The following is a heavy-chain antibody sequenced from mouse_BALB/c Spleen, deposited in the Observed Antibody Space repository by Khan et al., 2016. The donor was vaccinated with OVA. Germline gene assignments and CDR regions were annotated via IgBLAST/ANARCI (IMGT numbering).Heavy chain of an antibody. V-gene: IGHV1S56*01. CDR3: ASGDYYGTYAMDY. J-gene: IGHJ4*01. CDR2: IYPGNVNT. D-gene: IGHD1-1*01. CDR1: GSTFANSF. Sequence: QVQLQQPGPELVKPGASVRISCKASGSTFANSFIHWVKQRPGQGLEWIGWIYPGNVNTQHNENFKGKATLTADTSSTTAYMLLSSLTSEDSAVYFCASGDYYGTYAMDYWGQGTSVIVSS.